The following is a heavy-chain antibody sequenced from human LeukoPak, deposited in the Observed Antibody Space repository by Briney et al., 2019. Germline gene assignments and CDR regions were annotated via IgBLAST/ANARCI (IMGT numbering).Heavy chain of an antibody. D-gene: IGHD2-15*01. J-gene: IGHJ6*03. CDR1: GYSSTNYG. CDR3: AINQAGYCGGGSCYRHEFYYMDV. CDR2: IHIYRGNT. V-gene: IGHV1-18*01. Sequence: ASVKVSCKASGYSSTNYGISWVRQAPGQGLEWMGWIHIYRGNTNYAQKFQGRVTMTTDKSTSTAYMELSSLRSEDTAMYYCAINQAGYCGGGSCYRHEFYYMDVWGKGTSVTVSS.